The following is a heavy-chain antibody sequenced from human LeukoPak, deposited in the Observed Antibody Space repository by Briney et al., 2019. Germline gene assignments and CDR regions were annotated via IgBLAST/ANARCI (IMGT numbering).Heavy chain of an antibody. J-gene: IGHJ4*02. Sequence: GGSLRLSCAASGFTVSSNYMSWVRQAPGKGLEWVSVIYSGGSTYHADSVNGHFTISRDNSKNTLYLQFNSLRVEDTAVYYCAKMMTASGSRFDYWGQGTLVTVSS. CDR2: IYSGGST. V-gene: IGHV3-53*01. D-gene: IGHD3-10*01. CDR3: AKMMTASGSRFDY. CDR1: GFTVSSNY.